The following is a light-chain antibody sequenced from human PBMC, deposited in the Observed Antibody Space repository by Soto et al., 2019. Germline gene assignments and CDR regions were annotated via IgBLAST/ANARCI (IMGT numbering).Light chain of an antibody. CDR2: EVS. CDR1: QSLLHITGETF. J-gene: IGKJ5*01. CDR3: MQSTQLPPT. V-gene: IGKV2D-29*02. Sequence: DVVMTQTPLSLSVAPGQPASISCKSSQSLLHITGETFLFWYLQKPGQSPQLLIYEVSTRVSGVPDRFSGSGSWTDFTLEIRRVETDDVGIYYCMQSTQLPPTFGQGTRLGIE.